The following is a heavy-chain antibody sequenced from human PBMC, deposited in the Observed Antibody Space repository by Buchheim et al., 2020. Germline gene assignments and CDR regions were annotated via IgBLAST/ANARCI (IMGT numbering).Heavy chain of an antibody. CDR2: IIPIFGTA. CDR1: GGTFSSYA. D-gene: IGHD6-13*01. Sequence: QVQLVQSGTEVKKPGSSVKVSCKASGGTFSSYAISWVRQAPGQGLEWMGGIIPIFGTANYAQKFQGRVTITADKSTSTAYMELSSLRSEDTAVYYCASLGYSSSWYHYYYYGMDVWGQGTT. J-gene: IGHJ6*02. CDR3: ASLGYSSSWYHYYYYGMDV. V-gene: IGHV1-69*06.